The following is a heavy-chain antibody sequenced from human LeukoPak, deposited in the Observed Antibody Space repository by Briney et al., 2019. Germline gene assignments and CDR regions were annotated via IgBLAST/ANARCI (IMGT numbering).Heavy chain of an antibody. CDR3: ARLWSTDCSGGSCPHQPNS. CDR1: GGSMTNANW. J-gene: IGHJ4*02. D-gene: IGHD2-15*01. Sequence: SETLSLTCTVSGGSMTNANWWSWVRQPPGKGLEWIGEIYHIGSTNYNPSLKSRITMSVDKSKKQFSLILTSVTAADTAMYYCARLWSTDCSGGSCPHQPNSWGQGTLVTVSS. CDR2: IYHIGST. V-gene: IGHV4-4*02.